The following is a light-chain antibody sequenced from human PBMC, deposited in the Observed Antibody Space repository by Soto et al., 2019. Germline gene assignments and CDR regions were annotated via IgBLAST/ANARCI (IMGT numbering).Light chain of an antibody. Sequence: EIVMTQAPATLSVSPGERATLSCRASQSVHRSLDWYQQKPGQAPRLLIHGASTRAAGIPDRFNASGYGTEFTLTLSSLPSEDLAVYYYHQYDKWPPINFGGGKKVEIK. CDR2: GAS. CDR3: HQYDKWPPIN. V-gene: IGKV3-15*01. J-gene: IGKJ4*01. CDR1: QSVHRS.